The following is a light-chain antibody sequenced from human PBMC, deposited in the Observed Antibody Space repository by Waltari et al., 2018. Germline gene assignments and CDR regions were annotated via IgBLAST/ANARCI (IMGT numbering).Light chain of an antibody. J-gene: IGKJ4*01. CDR2: AAS. Sequence: AIRMTQSPSSLSASIGDRVTISCRASQGVSTYLAWYQQKPGRAPSLLIHAASTLQTGVPSRFSGSGTGTDFTLTISSLQPEDFATYYCQQVNSFPLTFGGGTKVEIK. V-gene: IGKV1-8*01. CDR1: QGVSTY. CDR3: QQVNSFPLT.